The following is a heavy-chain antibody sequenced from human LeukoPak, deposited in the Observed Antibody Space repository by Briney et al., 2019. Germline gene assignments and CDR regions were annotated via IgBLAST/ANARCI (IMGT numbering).Heavy chain of an antibody. J-gene: IGHJ4*02. CDR1: GGSISSHY. D-gene: IGHD2-15*01. CDR2: IYYSGST. Sequence: SETLSLTCTVSGGSISSHYWSWIRRPPGKGLEWIGYIYYSGSTTYNPSLKSRVSISIDTSKSQFSLKVTSVTAADTAVYYCARGGGNYFDYWGQGTLVTVSS. V-gene: IGHV4-59*11. CDR3: ARGGGNYFDY.